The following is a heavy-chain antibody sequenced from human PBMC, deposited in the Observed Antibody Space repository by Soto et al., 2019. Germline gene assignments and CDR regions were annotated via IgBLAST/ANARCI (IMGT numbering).Heavy chain of an antibody. CDR3: ARQVTGRGYSYGLYQHGMAV. D-gene: IGHD5-18*01. V-gene: IGHV4-39*01. CDR1: SASTTDLSSI. CDR2: IYYSGST. J-gene: IGHJ6*02. Sequence: ETISETCISSSASTTDLSSISAWACKHQGKGLDWIGSIYYSGSTYYNPSLKSRVTISVDTSKNQFSLKLSSVTAADTAVYYCARQVTGRGYSYGLYQHGMAVWGYGTIVT.